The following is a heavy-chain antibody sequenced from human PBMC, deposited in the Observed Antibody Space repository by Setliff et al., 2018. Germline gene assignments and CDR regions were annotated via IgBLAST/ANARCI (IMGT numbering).Heavy chain of an antibody. CDR2: INHSGST. V-gene: IGHV4-34*01. D-gene: IGHD2-21*02. Sequence: KTSETLSLTCTVYGGSFSDYYWGWIRQSPGKRPEWIAEINHSGSTNYNPSLRSRLTISEDTSKNHFSLRMTSVTAADTAMYYCARVFGDNDLPDIWGRGTMVTVS. CDR3: ARVFGDNDLPDI. J-gene: IGHJ3*02. CDR1: GGSFSDYY.